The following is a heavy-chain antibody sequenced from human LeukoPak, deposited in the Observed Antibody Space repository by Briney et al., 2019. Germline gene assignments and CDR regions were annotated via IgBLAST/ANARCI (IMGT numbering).Heavy chain of an antibody. J-gene: IGHJ4*02. CDR1: GFTFSNYW. CDR2: IKTDGGET. CDR3: TKPLADNGDH. V-gene: IGHV3-74*01. Sequence: PGGSLRLSCAASGFTFSNYWMHWFRQAPGNWLVWVSRIKTDGGETGYADSVKGRFTISRDNAKNTLYLQMNSLRSEDTAVYYCTKPLADNGDHWGQGTLVTVSS. D-gene: IGHD1-14*01.